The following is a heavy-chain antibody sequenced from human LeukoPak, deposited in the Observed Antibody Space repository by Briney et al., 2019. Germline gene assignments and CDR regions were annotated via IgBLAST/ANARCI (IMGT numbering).Heavy chain of an antibody. J-gene: IGHJ5*02. Sequence: PSETLSLTCTVSGGSISSGDYDWCSIRPPPGKGLEWIGYIYSNGSTYYNPSLKSRVTISVDTSKNQFSRTLSTVTAADTAVDYCARTSLGGAWFDPWGQGTLVTVSS. CDR1: GGSISSGDYD. D-gene: IGHD3-10*01. CDR2: IYSNGST. CDR3: ARTSLGGAWFDP. V-gene: IGHV4-30-4*08.